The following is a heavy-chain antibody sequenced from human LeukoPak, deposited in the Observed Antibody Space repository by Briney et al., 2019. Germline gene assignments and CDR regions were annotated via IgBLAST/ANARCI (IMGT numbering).Heavy chain of an antibody. D-gene: IGHD3-10*01. Sequence: GGSQRLSCAASGFTFSSYAMSWVRQAPGKGLEWVSAISGSGGSTYYADSVKGRFTISRDNSKNTVSLQMNSLRADDTAIYYCAKDLRGFGEWRVFDYWGQGTLVTVSS. CDR1: GFTFSSYA. CDR3: AKDLRGFGEWRVFDY. V-gene: IGHV3-23*01. CDR2: ISGSGGST. J-gene: IGHJ4*02.